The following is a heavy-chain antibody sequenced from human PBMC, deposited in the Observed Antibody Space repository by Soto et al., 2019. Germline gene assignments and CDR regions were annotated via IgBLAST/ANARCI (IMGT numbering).Heavy chain of an antibody. Sequence: QITLKESGPTLVKPTQTLTLTCTFSGFSLSTSGVGVGWVRQPPGKALEWLALIYWDDDKRYSPSLKSRLTITKDTSKNQVVLTMTNMDPVDTATYYCAHVYGGYDNFDYWGQGTLVTVSS. CDR3: AHVYGGYDNFDY. D-gene: IGHD5-12*01. CDR2: IYWDDDK. V-gene: IGHV2-5*02. CDR1: GFSLSTSGVG. J-gene: IGHJ4*02.